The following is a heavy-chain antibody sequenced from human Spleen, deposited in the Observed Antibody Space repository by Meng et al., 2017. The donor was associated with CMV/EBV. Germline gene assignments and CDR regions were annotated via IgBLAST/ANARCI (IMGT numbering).Heavy chain of an antibody. CDR3: ASSTMTTMTVAPDPTIDF. J-gene: IGHJ4*02. V-gene: IGHV4-30-4*08. Sequence: IDSGDYWWSWIRQPPGKGLEWIGYIYYSGSMHYNPSLKSRVTISMDTSKSQFSLNLRSVTAADTAIYYCASSTMTTMTVAPDPTIDFWGQGTLVTVTS. D-gene: IGHD6-19*01. CDR1: IDSGDYW. CDR2: IYYSGSM.